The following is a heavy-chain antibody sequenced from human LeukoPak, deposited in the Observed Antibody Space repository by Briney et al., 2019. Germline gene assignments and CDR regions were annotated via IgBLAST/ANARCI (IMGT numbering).Heavy chain of an antibody. J-gene: IGHJ4*02. CDR1: GFIFSSYG. V-gene: IGHV3-30*02. CDR3: ARELGIQLWLVFGY. D-gene: IGHD5-18*01. CDR2: IRYDGSNK. Sequence: GGSLRLSCEASGFIFSSYGAHWVRQAPGKGLEWVAFIRYDGSNKFYADSVKGRFTISRDNSKNTLYLQMNSLRAEDTAVYYCARELGIQLWLVFGYWGQGTQVTVSS.